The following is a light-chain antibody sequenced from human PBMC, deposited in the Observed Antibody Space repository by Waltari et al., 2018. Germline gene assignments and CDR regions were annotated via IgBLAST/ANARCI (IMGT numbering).Light chain of an antibody. V-gene: IGKV1-8*01. J-gene: IGKJ4*01. CDR2: AAS. CDR3: QQYYNCPFT. Sequence: AIRMNQAPSSLSGSTGDGVTITCRASQNISSYLAWYQQTSGKAPKLLSCAASTLPTGVPSRFSGCRSGTDLTLTISRLQSEGLGTYYCQQYYNCPFTFGGGTKVEL. CDR1: QNISSY.